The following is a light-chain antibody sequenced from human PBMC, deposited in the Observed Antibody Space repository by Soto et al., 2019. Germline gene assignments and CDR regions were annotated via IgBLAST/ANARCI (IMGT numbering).Light chain of an antibody. CDR3: SSYTTTNTLWV. Sequence: QSVLTQPASVSGSPGQSITISCTGTSSDVGAYDYVSRYQQNPGKAPKLIISEVSDRPSGVSNRFSGSKSGNTASLTISGLQAEDEADYFCSSYTTTNTLWVFGGGTKLTVL. CDR2: EVS. J-gene: IGLJ3*02. V-gene: IGLV2-14*01. CDR1: SSDVGAYDY.